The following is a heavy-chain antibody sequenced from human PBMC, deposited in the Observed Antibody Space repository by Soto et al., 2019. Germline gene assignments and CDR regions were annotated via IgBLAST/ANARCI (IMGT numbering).Heavy chain of an antibody. V-gene: IGHV1-3*01. CDR2: INAGNDDT. CDR3: ARVGPTYEWYDRTLDY. J-gene: IGHJ4*02. Sequence: QVQLVQSGAEVKKPGASVKVSCKASGYTFTSYAVHWVRQAPGQRLEWMGWINAGNDDTKYSQKFKGRVSITRDTPASTAYMDTSSLTSEDTAVYYCARVGPTYEWYDRTLDYWGQATLVTVSS. D-gene: IGHD2-8*01. CDR1: GYTFTSYA.